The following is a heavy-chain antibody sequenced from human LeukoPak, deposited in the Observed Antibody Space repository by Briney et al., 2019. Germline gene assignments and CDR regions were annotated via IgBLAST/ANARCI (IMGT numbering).Heavy chain of an antibody. D-gene: IGHD6-6*01. CDR3: ARGGSVYSSSSMRYDY. CDR1: GYSISSGYY. V-gene: IGHV4-38-2*02. CDR2: IYYSGST. Sequence: PSETLSLTCTVSGYSISSGYYWGWIRPPPGKGLEWIGIIYYSGSTYYNPSLKSRVTISVDTSKNQFSLKLSSVTAADTAVYYCARGGSVYSSSSMRYDYWGQGTLVTVSS. J-gene: IGHJ4*02.